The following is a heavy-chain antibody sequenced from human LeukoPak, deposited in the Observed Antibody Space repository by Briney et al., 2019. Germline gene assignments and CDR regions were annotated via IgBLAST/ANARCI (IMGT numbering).Heavy chain of an antibody. V-gene: IGHV3-23*01. J-gene: IGHJ4*02. CDR1: GFTFSSYA. CDR3: ARDRPGITVAGALDY. D-gene: IGHD6-19*01. Sequence: GGSLRLSCAASGFTFSSYAMSWVRQAPGKGLEWGSAISGSGGSTYYADSVKGRFTISRDNSKNTLYLQMNSLIAEDTAVYYCARDRPGITVAGALDYWGQGTLVTVSS. CDR2: ISGSGGST.